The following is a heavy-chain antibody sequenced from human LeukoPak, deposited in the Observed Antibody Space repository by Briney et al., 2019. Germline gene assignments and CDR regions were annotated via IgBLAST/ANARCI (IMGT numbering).Heavy chain of an antibody. Sequence: SVKVSCKASGGTFSSYAISWVRQAPGQGLEWMGGIIPIFGTANYAQKFQGRVTITADETTSTAYMELSSLRSEDTAVYYCARRYNSSGYYEGFDYWGQGTLVTVSS. D-gene: IGHD3-22*01. V-gene: IGHV1-69*01. CDR2: IIPIFGTA. J-gene: IGHJ4*02. CDR3: ARRYNSSGYYEGFDY. CDR1: GGTFSSYA.